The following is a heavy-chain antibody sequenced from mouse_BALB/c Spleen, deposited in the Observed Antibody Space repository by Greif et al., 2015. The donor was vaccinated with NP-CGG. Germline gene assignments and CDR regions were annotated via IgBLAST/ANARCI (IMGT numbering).Heavy chain of an antibody. CDR3: ARLRLYYGYDGEGYFDY. CDR1: GFTSSSYG. Sequence: EVHLVESGGDLVKPGGSLKLSCAASGFTSSSYGMSWVRQTPDKRLEWVATISSGGSYTYYPDSVKGRFTISRDNAKNTLYLQMSSLKSEDTAMYYCARLRLYYGYDGEGYFDYWGQGTTLTVSS. CDR2: ISSGGSYT. D-gene: IGHD2-2*01. J-gene: IGHJ2*01. V-gene: IGHV5-6*01.